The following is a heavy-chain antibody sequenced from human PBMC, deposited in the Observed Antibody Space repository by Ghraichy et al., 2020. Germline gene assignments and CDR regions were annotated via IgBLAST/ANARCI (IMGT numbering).Heavy chain of an antibody. V-gene: IGHV4-39*01. J-gene: IGHJ4*02. CDR1: GDSIRSSYY. D-gene: IGHD2-15*01. CDR2: LYYGGST. CDR3: ARQGRYCSVSYCSLDY. Sequence: SQTLSLTCTVSGDSIRSSYYWNWIRQPPGKGLEWIGSLYYGGSTYYNPSLESRVTISVDTSKNQFSLKLTSVTAADTAVYYCARQGRYCSVSYCSLDYWGQGTLVTVSS.